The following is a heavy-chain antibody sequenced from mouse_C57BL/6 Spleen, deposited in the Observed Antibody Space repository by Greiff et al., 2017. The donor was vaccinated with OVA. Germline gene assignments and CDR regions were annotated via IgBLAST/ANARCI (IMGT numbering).Heavy chain of an antibody. CDR1: GYSITSGYY. V-gene: IGHV3-6*01. J-gene: IGHJ4*01. D-gene: IGHD2-4*01. CDR2: ISYDGSN. Sequence: EVQLVESGPGLVKPSQSLSLTCSVTGYSITSGYYWNWIRQFPGNKLEWMGYISYDGSNNYNPSLKNRISITRDTSKNQFFLKLNSVTTEDTATYYCARDPYDYDGYYAMDYWGQGTSVTVSS. CDR3: ARDPYDYDGYYAMDY.